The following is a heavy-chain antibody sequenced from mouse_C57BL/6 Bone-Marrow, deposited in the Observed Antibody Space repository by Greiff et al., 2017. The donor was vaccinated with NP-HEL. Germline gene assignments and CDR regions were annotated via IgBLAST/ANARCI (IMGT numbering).Heavy chain of an antibody. CDR1: GYSFSSSW. V-gene: IGHV1-82*01. CDR2: IYPGDGDT. D-gene: IGHD2-1*01. CDR3: ARDGNYPFAY. J-gene: IGHJ3*01. Sequence: VKLMESGPELVKPGASVKISCKASGYSFSSSWMNWVKQRPGKGLEWIGRIYPGDGDTNYNGKFKGKATLTADKSSSTAYMQLSSLTSEVSAVYFCARDGNYPFAYWGQGTLVTVSA.